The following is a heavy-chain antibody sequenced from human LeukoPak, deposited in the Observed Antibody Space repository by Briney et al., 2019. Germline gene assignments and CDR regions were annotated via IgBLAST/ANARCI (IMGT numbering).Heavy chain of an antibody. D-gene: IGHD6-6*01. J-gene: IGHJ6*03. V-gene: IGHV4-39*07. CDR1: GGSISSTPYY. Sequence: SETLSLTCTVSGGSISSTPYYWGWIRQPPGKGLEWIGTIHYSGTTYYNPSLRSRVTISLDTSKNQFSLKLGSVTAADTAIYYCARDFSSSSSVYYYYYMDVWGKGTTVTVSS. CDR3: ARDFSSSSSVYYYYYMDV. CDR2: IHYSGTT.